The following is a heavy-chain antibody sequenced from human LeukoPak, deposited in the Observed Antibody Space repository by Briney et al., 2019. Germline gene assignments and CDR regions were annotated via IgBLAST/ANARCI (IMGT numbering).Heavy chain of an antibody. Sequence: GASVKVSCKASGYTFTGYYMHWVRQAPGQGLEWMGWINPNSGGTNYAQKFQGRVTMTRDTSITTTYMELSTLRSDDTGVYYCARDGGFDYWGQGTLVTVSS. J-gene: IGHJ4*02. D-gene: IGHD3-16*01. CDR1: GYTFTGYY. CDR3: ARDGGFDY. V-gene: IGHV1-2*02. CDR2: INPNSGGT.